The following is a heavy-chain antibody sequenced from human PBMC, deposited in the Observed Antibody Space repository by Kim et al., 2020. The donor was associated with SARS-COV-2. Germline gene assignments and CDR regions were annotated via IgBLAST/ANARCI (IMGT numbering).Heavy chain of an antibody. D-gene: IGHD1-26*01. CDR2: ISSSSSYI. CDR3: ARGQGELRGDAFDI. J-gene: IGHJ3*02. CDR1: GFTFSSYS. Sequence: GGSLRLSCAASGFTFSSYSMNWVRQAPGKGLEWVSSISSSSSYIYYADSVKGRFTISRDNAKNSLYLQMNSLRAEDTAVYYCARGQGELRGDAFDIWGQGTMVTVSS. V-gene: IGHV3-21*01.